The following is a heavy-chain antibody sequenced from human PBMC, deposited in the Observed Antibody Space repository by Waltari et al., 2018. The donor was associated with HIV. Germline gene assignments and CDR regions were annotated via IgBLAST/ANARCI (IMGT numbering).Heavy chain of an antibody. CDR2: IKRKTDGGTT. J-gene: IGHJ4*02. V-gene: IGHV3-15*01. Sequence: EEYLVESGGDLIKPGGCLRLSCSASGFTFSDAWMTWLRQAPGKGLGLVGNIKRKTDGGTTDYAAAVKGRFTISRDDSKNTLFLQMNSLKTEDTAVYYCATEEGYGSGSYLDYWGQGTLLTVSS. CDR1: GFTFSDAW. CDR3: ATEEGYGSGSYLDY. D-gene: IGHD3-10*01.